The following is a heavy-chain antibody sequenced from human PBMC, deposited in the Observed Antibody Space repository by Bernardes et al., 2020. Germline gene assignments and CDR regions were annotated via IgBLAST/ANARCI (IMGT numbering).Heavy chain of an antibody. CDR3: ARSSSSWAQPLGMDV. D-gene: IGHD6-13*01. CDR1: GGSISSSSYY. J-gene: IGHJ6*04. CDR2: IYYSGST. V-gene: IGHV4-39*01. Sequence: SETLSLTCTVSGGSISSSSYYWGWIRQPPGKGLEWIGSIYYSGSTYYNPSLKSRVTISVDTSKNQFSLKLSSVTAADTAVYYCARSSSSWAQPLGMDVWGKGTTVTVSS.